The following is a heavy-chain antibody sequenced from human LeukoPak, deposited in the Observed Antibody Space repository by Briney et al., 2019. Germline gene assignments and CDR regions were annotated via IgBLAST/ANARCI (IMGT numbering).Heavy chain of an antibody. CDR3: ARDLGEYGDPDFDY. CDR2: ISAYNGNT. CDR1: GGTFSSYA. V-gene: IGHV1-18*01. J-gene: IGHJ4*02. D-gene: IGHD4-17*01. Sequence: ASVKVSCKASGGTFSSYAISWVRQAPGQGLEWMGWISAYNGNTNYAQKLQGRVTMTTDTSTSTAYMELRSLRSDDTAVYYCARDLGEYGDPDFDYWGQGTLVTVSS.